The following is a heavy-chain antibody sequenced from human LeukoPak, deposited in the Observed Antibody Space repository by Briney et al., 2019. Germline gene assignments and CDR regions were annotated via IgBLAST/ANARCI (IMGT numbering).Heavy chain of an antibody. V-gene: IGHV3-9*01. CDR2: ISWNSGSI. Sequence: GGSLRLSCAASGFTFDDYAMHWVRQAPGKGLEWVSGISWNSGSIGYADSVKGRFTISRDNDKNSLYLQMNSLRAEDTALYYCAKEGDPSGLNYDFWSGYSRQPGSYYYGMDVWGQGTTVTVSS. CDR1: GFTFDDYA. CDR3: AKEGDPSGLNYDFWSGYSRQPGSYYYGMDV. J-gene: IGHJ6*02. D-gene: IGHD3-3*01.